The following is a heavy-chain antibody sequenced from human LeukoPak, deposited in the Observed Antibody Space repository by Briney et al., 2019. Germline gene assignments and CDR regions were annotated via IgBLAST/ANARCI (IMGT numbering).Heavy chain of an antibody. CDR3: ARSLVRGVIDY. D-gene: IGHD3-10*01. V-gene: IGHV4-34*01. CDR1: GGSFSDYY. J-gene: IGHJ4*02. CDR2: INHSGST. Sequence: SETLSLTCAVYGGSFSDYYWSWIRQPPGKGLEWIGEINHSGSTNYNPSLKSRLTISIDTSKNHFSLKLSSVTAADTAVYYCARSLVRGVIDYWGQGTLVTVSS.